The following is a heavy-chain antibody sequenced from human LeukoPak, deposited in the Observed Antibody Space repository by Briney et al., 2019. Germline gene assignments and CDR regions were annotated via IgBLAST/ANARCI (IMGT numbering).Heavy chain of an antibody. Sequence: GGSLRLSCAASGFSFSSYSMNWVRQAPGRGLQWISCISSGSRTIFYADSVKGRFTISRDNAKNSLYLLMNSLRADDTAVYYCARESITGDRDFDYWGQGTLITVSS. CDR1: GFSFSSYS. CDR2: ISSGSRTI. CDR3: ARESITGDRDFDY. J-gene: IGHJ4*02. V-gene: IGHV3-48*01. D-gene: IGHD7-27*01.